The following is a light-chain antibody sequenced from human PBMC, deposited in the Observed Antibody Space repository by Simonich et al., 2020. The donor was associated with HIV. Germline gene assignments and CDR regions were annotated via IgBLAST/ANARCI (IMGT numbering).Light chain of an antibody. V-gene: IGKV3D-20*02. CDR2: DAS. CDR1: QSVSSNY. J-gene: IGKJ1*01. CDR3: QHRSNWPPT. Sequence: EIVLTQSPGTLSLSPGEGATLSCRASQSVSSNYLAWYQQTPGLAPRLLIYDASSRATGIPDRFSGFGSGTDFTLTISRLEPEDFAVYYCQHRSNWPPTFGQGTKVDIK.